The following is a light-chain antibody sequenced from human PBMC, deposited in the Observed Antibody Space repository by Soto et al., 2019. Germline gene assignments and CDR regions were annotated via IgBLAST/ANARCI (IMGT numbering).Light chain of an antibody. CDR1: ESVSSSY. V-gene: IGKV3-20*01. CDR2: GAS. CDR3: QQYGSSPWT. Sequence: EVVLTHSPGTLSLSPGERATLSCRASESVSSSYLAWYQQKPGQAPRLLIYGASSRATGIPDRFSGSGSGTDFTLTISRLEPEDFAVYYCQQYGSSPWTFGQRTKVDIK. J-gene: IGKJ1*01.